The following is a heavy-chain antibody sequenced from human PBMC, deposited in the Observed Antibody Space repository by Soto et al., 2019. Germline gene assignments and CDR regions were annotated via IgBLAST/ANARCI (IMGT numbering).Heavy chain of an antibody. CDR3: ARASGYVSGWYHDY. V-gene: IGHV1-69*13. J-gene: IGHJ4*02. Sequence: SVKVSCKAAGGTFSIDAVSGVLQAPVQGREWMGGLIPILGTTHYAQKFQGRVTITADESTNTAYMELSSLRSDDAAVYYCARASGYVSGWYHDYWGQGTRVTVSS. CDR1: GGTFSIDA. D-gene: IGHD6-19*01. CDR2: LIPILGTT.